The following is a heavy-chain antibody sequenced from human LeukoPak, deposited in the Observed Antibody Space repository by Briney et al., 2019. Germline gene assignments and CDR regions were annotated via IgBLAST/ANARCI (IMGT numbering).Heavy chain of an antibody. CDR1: GFTLSNYA. V-gene: IGHV3-23*01. D-gene: IGHD5-12*01. J-gene: IGHJ4*02. CDR2: ISGGGGIT. Sequence: GGSLRLSCAASGFTLSNYAMSWVRQAPGKGLEWASGISGGGGITYYADSVRGGFTTSRDTSKNMVYVQMNSVRAEETAIYYSAKVGYSYDDRRHLPYWRRGTLV. CDR3: AKVGYSYDDRRHLPY.